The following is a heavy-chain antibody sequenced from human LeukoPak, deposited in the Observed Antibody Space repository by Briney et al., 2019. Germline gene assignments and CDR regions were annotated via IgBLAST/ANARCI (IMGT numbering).Heavy chain of an antibody. CDR2: IGSSASAI. Sequence: GGSQRLSCAASGFAFSGYEMNWVRQAPGKGLEWVAYIGSSASAIYYADSVKGRFTISRDNDQNSLYLQMNSLRAEDTAIYYCARMATTSFYFDYWGQGVLVTVSS. J-gene: IGHJ4*02. CDR1: GFAFSGYE. CDR3: ARMATTSFYFDY. D-gene: IGHD5-24*01. V-gene: IGHV3-48*03.